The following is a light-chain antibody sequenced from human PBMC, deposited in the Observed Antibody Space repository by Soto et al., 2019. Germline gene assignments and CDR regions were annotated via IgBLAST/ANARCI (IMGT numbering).Light chain of an antibody. CDR3: QQRYNWPPLT. CDR1: QSVNIY. Sequence: EIVLTQSPATLSLSPGERAILSCRASQSVNIYLAWYQQKPGQAPRLLIYDASNRATGIPARFSGSGSGTDFTLTISSLEPEDFAVYYCQQRYNWPPLTFGGGTKVEVK. V-gene: IGKV3-11*01. CDR2: DAS. J-gene: IGKJ4*01.